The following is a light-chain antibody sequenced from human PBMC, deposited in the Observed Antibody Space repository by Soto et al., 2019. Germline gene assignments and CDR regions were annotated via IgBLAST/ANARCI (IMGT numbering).Light chain of an antibody. CDR2: EGS. J-gene: IGLJ2*01. CDR1: SSDVGSYNL. CDR3: CSYAGSSTFVA. V-gene: IGLV2-23*03. Sequence: QSALTQPASVSGSPGQSITISCTGTSSDVGSYNLVSWYQQHPGKAPKLMIYEGSKRPSGVSNRFSGSKSGNTASLTISGLQPDDEADYDCCSYAGSSTFVAFGGGTQLTVL.